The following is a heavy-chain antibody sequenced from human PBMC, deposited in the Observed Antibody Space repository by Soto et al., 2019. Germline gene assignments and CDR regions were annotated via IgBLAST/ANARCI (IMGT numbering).Heavy chain of an antibody. J-gene: IGHJ3*02. D-gene: IGHD6-19*01. CDR2: FYYSGST. CDR3: ARHAHRGSGWPNDAFDI. CDR1: GGSFSSSSYY. Sequence: SETLSLTCTVSGGSFSSSSYYWGWIRQPPGKGLEWIGSFYYSGSTNYNPSLKSRVTISVDTSKNQFSLKLSSVTAADTAVYYCARHAHRGSGWPNDAFDIWGQGTMVTVSS. V-gene: IGHV4-39*01.